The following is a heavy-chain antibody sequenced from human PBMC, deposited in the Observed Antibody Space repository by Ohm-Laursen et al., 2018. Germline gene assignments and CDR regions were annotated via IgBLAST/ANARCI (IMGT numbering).Heavy chain of an antibody. D-gene: IGHD5-18*01. Sequence: SLRLSCSAPGFTFSNAWMSWVRQAPGKGLEWVGRIKSKTDGGTTDYAAPVKGRFTISRDDSKNTLYLQMNSLKTEDTAVYYCTTDHRETSPWIQLWFSSYFDYWGQGTLVTVSS. CDR2: IKSKTDGGTT. V-gene: IGHV3-15*01. CDR3: TTDHRETSPWIQLWFSSYFDY. J-gene: IGHJ4*02. CDR1: GFTFSNAW.